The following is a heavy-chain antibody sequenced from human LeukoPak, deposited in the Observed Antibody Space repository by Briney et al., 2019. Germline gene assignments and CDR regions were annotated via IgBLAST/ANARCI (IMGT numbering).Heavy chain of an antibody. CDR2: IYYSQST. Sequence: SETLSLTCTVSGGSISGSSYYWGWISQPPGKGLEWIGSIYYSQSTYYNPSLKSRVTISVDTSKNQFSLKLSSVTAADTAVYYCARPVNSGYDAFNIWGQGTMVTVSS. J-gene: IGHJ3*02. CDR3: ARPVNSGYDAFNI. CDR1: GGSISGSSYY. D-gene: IGHD5-12*01. V-gene: IGHV4-39*01.